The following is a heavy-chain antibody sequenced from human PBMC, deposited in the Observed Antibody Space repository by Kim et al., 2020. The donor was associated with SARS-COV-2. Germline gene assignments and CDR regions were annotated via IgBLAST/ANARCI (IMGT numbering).Heavy chain of an antibody. Sequence: YADSVKGRFTISRDNSKTTMYLQMNSLRTEDTAVYYCARVKSRGWYSLYYWGQGALVTVSS. J-gene: IGHJ4*02. CDR3: ARVKSRGWYSLYY. D-gene: IGHD6-19*01. V-gene: IGHV3-30*01.